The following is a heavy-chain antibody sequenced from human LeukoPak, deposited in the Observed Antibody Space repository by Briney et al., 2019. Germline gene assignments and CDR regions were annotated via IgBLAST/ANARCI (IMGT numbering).Heavy chain of an antibody. V-gene: IGHV4-61*02. Sequence: SQTLSLTCTVSGGSISSGTYYWSWIRQPAGKGLEWIGRIYTSGSTNYNPSLKSRVTISVDTSKNQFSLKLSSVTAADTAVYYCARVIDQLWLPYWGQGTLVTVSS. J-gene: IGHJ4*02. D-gene: IGHD5-18*01. CDR1: GGSISSGTYY. CDR2: IYTSGST. CDR3: ARVIDQLWLPY.